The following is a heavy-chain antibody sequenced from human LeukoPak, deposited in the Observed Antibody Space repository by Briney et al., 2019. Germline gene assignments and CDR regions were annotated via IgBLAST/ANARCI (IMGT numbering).Heavy chain of an antibody. V-gene: IGHV3-48*03. CDR1: GFTFNGHE. CDR2: ISGSSTAI. CDR3: AREVKTASGTWWFDA. Sequence: GGSLRLSCAASGFTFNGHEMNWVRQAPGKGLEWVGYISGSSTAIYYADSVRGRFTISRDNAKDSLYLQMISLRAEDTALYYCAREVKTASGTWWFDAWGQGTLVTVSS. D-gene: IGHD6-13*01. J-gene: IGHJ5*02.